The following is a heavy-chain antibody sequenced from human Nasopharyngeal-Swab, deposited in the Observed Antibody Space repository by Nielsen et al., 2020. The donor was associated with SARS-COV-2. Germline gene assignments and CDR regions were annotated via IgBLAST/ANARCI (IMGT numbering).Heavy chain of an antibody. D-gene: IGHD3-16*02. Sequence: LSLTCAASGFTFSSYGMHWVRQAPGKGLEWVAVISYDGSNKYYADSVKGRFTISRDNSKNTLYLQMNSLRAEDTAVYYCAKDLYDYVWGSYRDYYYGMDAWGQGTTVTVSS. CDR1: GFTFSSYG. V-gene: IGHV3-30*18. J-gene: IGHJ6*02. CDR3: AKDLYDYVWGSYRDYYYGMDA. CDR2: ISYDGSNK.